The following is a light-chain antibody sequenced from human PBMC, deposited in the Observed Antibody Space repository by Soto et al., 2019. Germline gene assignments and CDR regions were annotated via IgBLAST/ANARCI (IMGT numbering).Light chain of an antibody. V-gene: IGKV1-5*03. CDR1: QSISRW. CDR3: QQYDRYPLT. CDR2: KAS. Sequence: DIQMTQSPSTLSASVGDRVTITCRASQSISRWLAWHQQKPGKAPKVLIYKASSLESGVPSRFSGSGSGTEFTLTISSLQPDDFASSYCQQYDRYPLTFGGGTKVEIK. J-gene: IGKJ4*01.